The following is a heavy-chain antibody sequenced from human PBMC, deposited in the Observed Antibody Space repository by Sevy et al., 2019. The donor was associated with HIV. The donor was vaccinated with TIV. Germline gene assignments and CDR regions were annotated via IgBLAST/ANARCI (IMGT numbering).Heavy chain of an antibody. J-gene: IGHJ4*02. V-gene: IGHV3-23*01. D-gene: IGHD6-13*01. CDR1: GFTFSSYV. CDR2: ISGSGGTT. CDR3: EGIATAGRDY. Sequence: GGFLRLSCAASGFTFSSYVMTWVRQAPGKGLEWFSTISGSGGTTYYADSVKGRFTISRDNSKNSLDLQINSLRAEDTAVYDCEGIATAGRDYWGQGTLVTVSS.